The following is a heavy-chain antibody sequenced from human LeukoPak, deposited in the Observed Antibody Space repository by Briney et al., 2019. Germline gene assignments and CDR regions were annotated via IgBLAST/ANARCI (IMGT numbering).Heavy chain of an antibody. CDR1: GGTFSSYA. CDR3: ARALAYYGDLLDNWFDP. V-gene: IGHV1-69*13. J-gene: IGHJ5*02. D-gene: IGHD4-17*01. Sequence: ASVKVSCKASGGTFSSYAISWVRQAPGQGLEWMGGIIPIFGTANYAQKFQGRVTITADESTSTAYMELSSVTAADTAVYYCARALAYYGDLLDNWFDPWGQGTLVTVSS. CDR2: IIPIFGTA.